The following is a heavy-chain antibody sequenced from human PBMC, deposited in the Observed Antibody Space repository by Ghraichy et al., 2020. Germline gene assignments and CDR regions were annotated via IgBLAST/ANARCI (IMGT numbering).Heavy chain of an antibody. Sequence: SETLSLTCTVSGGSISSYYWSWIRQPPGKGLEWIGYIYYSGSTNYNPSLERRVTISVDTSKNQFSLNLSSVTAADTAVYYCARFRRDGYNTFDYWGQGTLVTVSS. J-gene: IGHJ4*02. CDR1: GGSISSYY. V-gene: IGHV4-59*01. CDR3: ARFRRDGYNTFDY. D-gene: IGHD5-24*01. CDR2: IYYSGST.